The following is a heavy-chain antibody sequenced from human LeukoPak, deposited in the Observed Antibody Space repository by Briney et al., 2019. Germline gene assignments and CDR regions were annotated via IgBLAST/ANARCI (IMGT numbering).Heavy chain of an antibody. V-gene: IGHV3-7*01. D-gene: IGHD3-3*01. CDR1: GFTFRNYW. J-gene: IGHJ6*02. CDR2: IKQDGSDR. CDR3: ARDHLNYDFWSGPGSGMDV. Sequence: PGGSLRLSCAASGFTFRNYWMSWVRQAPGTGLEWVANIKQDGSDRNYVTPVRGRFTISRDSAESSLYLQMNSLRDEDTAVYYCARDHLNYDFWSGPGSGMDVWGQGTTVTVSS.